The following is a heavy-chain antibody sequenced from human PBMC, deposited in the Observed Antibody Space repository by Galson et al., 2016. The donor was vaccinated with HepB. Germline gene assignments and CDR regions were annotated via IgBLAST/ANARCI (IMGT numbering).Heavy chain of an antibody. CDR2: IRKDGDVK. V-gene: IGHV3-7*01. CDR3: VRDSSWNYNY. CDR1: GFSFSTYG. J-gene: IGHJ4*02. Sequence: SLRLSCAASGFSFSTYGMSWVRQAPGKGLEWVANIRKDGDVKDYGASVRGRFTISRDNAMNSLYLQMDDLSPEDTAVYYCVRDSSWNYNYWGQGALVTVSS. D-gene: IGHD1-7*01.